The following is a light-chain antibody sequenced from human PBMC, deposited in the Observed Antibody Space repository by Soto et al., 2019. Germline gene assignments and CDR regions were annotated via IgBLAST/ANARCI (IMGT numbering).Light chain of an antibody. CDR2: DTS. CDR3: QQRSNWIT. V-gene: IGKV3-11*01. CDR1: QSVSRY. Sequence: TQSPSTLSASVGDRVTITGRASQSVSRYLAWYQQKPGQAPRLLIYDTSYRATGIPARFSGSGSGTDFTLTISSLEPEDFAVYYCQQRSNWITFGQGTRLEIK. J-gene: IGKJ5*01.